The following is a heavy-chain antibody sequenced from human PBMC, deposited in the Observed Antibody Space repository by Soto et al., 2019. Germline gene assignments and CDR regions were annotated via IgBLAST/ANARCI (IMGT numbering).Heavy chain of an antibody. CDR2: IYYSGST. CDR1: NGSISSSGYY. CDR3: AGGSSKSWFDP. V-gene: IGHV4-31*03. Sequence: QVQLQESGPGLAKPSQTLSLTCNVSNGSISSSGYYWSWIRQHPGQGLEWIGYIYYSGSTYYNPSLKSRVTISVDTSKNQFYLKMGSVTAADTAIYYCAGGSSKSWFDPWGQGTLVTVSS. J-gene: IGHJ5*02. D-gene: IGHD6-6*01.